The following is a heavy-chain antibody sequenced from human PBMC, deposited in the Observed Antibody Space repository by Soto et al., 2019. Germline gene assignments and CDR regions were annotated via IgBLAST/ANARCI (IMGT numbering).Heavy chain of an antibody. CDR3: AKDLFHYVGDNWFGP. V-gene: IGHV3-30*18. Sequence: QVQLVESGVGVVQPVRSLRLSCAASGFTFSNYGMHWVRQAPGKGLEWVAVISCDGNNTHYADSGKGRFTISRDKSKNTLYLQLNSLRAEDTAVYYCAKDLFHYVGDNWFGPWGQGTLVTVSS. CDR1: GFTFSNYG. J-gene: IGHJ5*02. CDR2: ISCDGNNT. D-gene: IGHD3-10*02.